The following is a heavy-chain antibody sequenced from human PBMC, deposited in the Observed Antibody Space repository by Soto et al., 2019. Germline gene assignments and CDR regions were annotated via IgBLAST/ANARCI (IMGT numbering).Heavy chain of an antibody. Sequence: QVQLQESGPGLVQPSQTLSLTCTVSGGSINSGSYYWSWIRQHPGKGLEWIGYIGSSGNAFYNPSLQRRLTISMDTSKNQFSLKVNSVNAAYTAVYYCAAAEMAGPAGDAGHFEDWGQGVLVTVSS. CDR1: GGSINSGSYY. CDR3: AAAEMAGPAGDAGHFED. CDR2: IGSSGNA. D-gene: IGHD6-19*01. V-gene: IGHV4-31*03. J-gene: IGHJ4*02.